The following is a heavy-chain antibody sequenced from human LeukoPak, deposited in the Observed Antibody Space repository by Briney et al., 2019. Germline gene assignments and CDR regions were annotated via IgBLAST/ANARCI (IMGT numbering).Heavy chain of an antibody. CDR2: ISSSGSYI. Sequence: PGGSLRLSCAASGFTFSSYEMNWVRQAPGKGLEWVSYISSSGSYIYYADSVKGRFTISRDNAKNSLYLQMNSLRAGDTAVYYCARGHGVVYYYMDVWGKGTTVTISS. V-gene: IGHV3-21*05. D-gene: IGHD2-15*01. CDR1: GFTFSSYE. CDR3: ARGHGVVYYYMDV. J-gene: IGHJ6*03.